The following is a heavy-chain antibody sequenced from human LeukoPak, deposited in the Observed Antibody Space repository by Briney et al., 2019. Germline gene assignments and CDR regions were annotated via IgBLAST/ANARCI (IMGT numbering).Heavy chain of an antibody. Sequence: ASVKVSCKASGYAFIYSGISWVRQAPGQGLEWMGWINTYDGNTNYAQNFQGRVTMTTDTSTSTAYMELRSLRSDDTGVYYCARDRGAESSSWSRYYYYGMDVWGQGTTVTVSS. J-gene: IGHJ6*02. CDR3: ARDRGAESSSWSRYYYYGMDV. V-gene: IGHV1-18*01. CDR1: GYAFIYSG. CDR2: INTYDGNT. D-gene: IGHD6-13*01.